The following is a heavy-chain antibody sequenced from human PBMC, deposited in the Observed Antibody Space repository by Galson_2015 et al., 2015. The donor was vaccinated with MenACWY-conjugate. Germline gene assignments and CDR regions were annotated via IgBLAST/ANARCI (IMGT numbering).Heavy chain of an antibody. V-gene: IGHV1-24*01. CDR2: FDPEDGET. CDR1: GYTLTDLS. CDR3: ATVRGGAAGTAYYYGMDV. D-gene: IGHD6-13*01. J-gene: IGHJ6*02. Sequence: SVKVSCKVSGYTLTDLSMHWVRQAPGKGLEWMGGFDPEDGETIYAQKFQGRVTMTEDTSTDTAYMELSSLRSEDTAVYYCATVRGGAAGTAYYYGMDVWGQGTTVTVSS.